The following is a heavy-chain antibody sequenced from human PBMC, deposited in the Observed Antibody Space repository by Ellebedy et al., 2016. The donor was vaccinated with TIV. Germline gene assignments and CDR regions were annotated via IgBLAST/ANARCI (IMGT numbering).Heavy chain of an antibody. D-gene: IGHD6-13*01. V-gene: IGHV4-34*01. CDR2: INHSGST. CDR1: GGSFSGYY. J-gene: IGHJ4*02. CDR3: ARGVIAAAGTGAWGY. Sequence: SETLSLXXAVYGGSFSGYYWSWIRQPPGKGLEWIGEINHSGSTNYNPSLKSRVTISVDTSKNQFSLKLSSVTAADTAVYYCARGVIAAAGTGAWGYWGQGTLVTVSS.